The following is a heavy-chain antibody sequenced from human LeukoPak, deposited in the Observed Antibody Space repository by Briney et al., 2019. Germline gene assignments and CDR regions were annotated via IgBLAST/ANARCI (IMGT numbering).Heavy chain of an antibody. V-gene: IGHV1-46*01. Sequence: GASVKVSCKASGYTFTSYYMHWVRQAPGQGLEWMGIINPSGGSTSYAQKFQGRVTMTRDTSTSTVYMELSSLRSEDTAVYYCARDRALGGFIGSYFDYWGQGPLVTVSS. CDR1: GYTFTSYY. J-gene: IGHJ4*02. CDR2: INPSGGST. D-gene: IGHD3-16*01. CDR3: ARDRALGGFIGSYFDY.